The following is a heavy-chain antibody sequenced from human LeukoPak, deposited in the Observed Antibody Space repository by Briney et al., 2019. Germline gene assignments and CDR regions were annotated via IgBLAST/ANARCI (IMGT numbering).Heavy chain of an antibody. CDR3: ARLHSSSSSYYYYGMDV. CDR2: INTNTGNP. Sequence: ASVKVSCKASGYTFTSYAMNWVRQAPGQGLEWMGWINTNTGNPTYAQGFTGRFVFSLDTSVSTAYLQISSLKAEDTAVYYCARLHSSSSSYYYYGMDVWGQGTTVTVSS. D-gene: IGHD6-13*01. V-gene: IGHV7-4-1*02. J-gene: IGHJ6*02. CDR1: GYTFTSYA.